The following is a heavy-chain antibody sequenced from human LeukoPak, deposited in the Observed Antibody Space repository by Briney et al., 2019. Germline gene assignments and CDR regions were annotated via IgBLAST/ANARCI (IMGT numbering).Heavy chain of an antibody. Sequence: PGGSLRLSCAASGFTFSSYAMSWVRQAPGKGLEWVSAITNSGGTTYYAYSVKGWFTISRDNSKNTLYLQMNSLRAEDTAVYYCAKDPPHVSWLFDYWGQGTLVTVSS. CDR2: ITNSGGTT. CDR3: AKDPPHVSWLFDY. J-gene: IGHJ4*02. D-gene: IGHD3-16*01. V-gene: IGHV3-23*01. CDR1: GFTFSSYA.